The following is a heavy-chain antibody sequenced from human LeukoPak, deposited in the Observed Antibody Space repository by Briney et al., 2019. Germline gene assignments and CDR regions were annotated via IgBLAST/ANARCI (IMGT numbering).Heavy chain of an antibody. Sequence: GASVKVSCRASGYTFLSYGISWVRQAPGQGLEWMGWISAYNGNTYYAQKFQGRVTMTRNTSISTAYMELSSLRSEDTAVYYCARIADNWFDPWGQGTLVTVSS. J-gene: IGHJ5*02. CDR2: ISAYNGNT. CDR3: ARIADNWFDP. V-gene: IGHV1-18*01. CDR1: GYTFLSYG.